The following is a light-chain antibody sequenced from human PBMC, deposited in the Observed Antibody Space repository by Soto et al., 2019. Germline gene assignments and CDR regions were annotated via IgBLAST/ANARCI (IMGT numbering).Light chain of an antibody. J-gene: IGKJ1*01. CDR1: QSVSSSY. Sequence: EIVLTQSPGTLSLSPGERATLSCRASQSVSSSYLAWYQQKPGQAPRLLIYGASSRATGIPDRFSGSGSGTDFTLTISKLEPEDLAVYYCRHFGSSPRTFGQGTKVEIK. V-gene: IGKV3-20*01. CDR2: GAS. CDR3: RHFGSSPRT.